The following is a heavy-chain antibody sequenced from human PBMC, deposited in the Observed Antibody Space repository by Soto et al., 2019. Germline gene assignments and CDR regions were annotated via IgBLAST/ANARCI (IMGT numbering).Heavy chain of an antibody. J-gene: IGHJ5*02. CDR2: IYHSGRT. Sequence: LSLTCTVSGGSIGSNPYSWAWIRQQPGEGLEWIGYIYHSGRTDYNPSLKSRVTISLDRSKNQLSLRLTSVTAADTAVYYCARGCSSTSCYTGFDPWGLGTLVTVSS. D-gene: IGHD2-2*02. V-gene: IGHV4-30-2*01. CDR3: ARGCSSTSCYTGFDP. CDR1: GGSIGSNPYS.